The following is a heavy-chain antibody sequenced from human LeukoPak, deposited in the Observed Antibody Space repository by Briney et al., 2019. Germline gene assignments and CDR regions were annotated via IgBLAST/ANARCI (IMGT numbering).Heavy chain of an antibody. D-gene: IGHD3-22*01. V-gene: IGHV4-59*01. CDR1: GGSISSYY. CDR3: ARVAAYYDSSGYFKRGYYFDY. Sequence: SETLSLTCTVSGGSISSYYWNWIRQPPGKGLEWIGYIYYSGSTNYNPSLKSRVTISVDTSKNQFSLKLSSVTAADTAVYYCARVAAYYDSSGYFKRGYYFDYWGQGTLVTVSS. CDR2: IYYSGST. J-gene: IGHJ4*02.